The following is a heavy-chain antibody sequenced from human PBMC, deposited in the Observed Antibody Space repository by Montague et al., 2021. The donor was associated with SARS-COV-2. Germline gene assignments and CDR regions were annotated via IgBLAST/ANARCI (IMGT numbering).Heavy chain of an antibody. CDR3: ARENFSFYGMDV. Sequence: TLSLTCTVSGASISSTNYYWSWIRQPAGKGLEGIGRINSSGVTNYNPSLKSRVAIAIDTSKNEFALKLSSVTAADTAVYYCARENFSFYGMDVWGQGTTVTVSS. CDR1: GASISSTNYY. J-gene: IGHJ6*02. CDR2: INSSGVT. V-gene: IGHV4-61*02.